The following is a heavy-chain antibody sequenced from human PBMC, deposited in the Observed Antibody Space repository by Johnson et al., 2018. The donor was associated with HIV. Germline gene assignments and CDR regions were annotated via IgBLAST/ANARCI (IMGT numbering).Heavy chain of an antibody. CDR3: ARDPAAAALRAFDI. Sequence: QVQLVESGGGVVQPGRSLRLSCAASGFTLSKHAMHWVRQAPGKGLEWVTVIWYAGSNKHYADSVKGRFTISRDNSKNTLFLQMNSLRAEDTAVYYCARDPAAAALRAFDIWGQGTMVTVSS. D-gene: IGHD6-13*01. CDR2: IWYAGSNK. CDR1: GFTLSKHA. J-gene: IGHJ3*02. V-gene: IGHV3-33*01.